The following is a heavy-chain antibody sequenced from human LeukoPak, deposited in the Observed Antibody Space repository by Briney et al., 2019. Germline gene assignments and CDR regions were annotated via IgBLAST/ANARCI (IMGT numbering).Heavy chain of an antibody. Sequence: KPSETLSLTCTVSGGSISSHYWSWIRQPPGKGLEWIGYIYYSGSTNYNPSLKSRVTMSVDTSKNQFSLKLSSVTAADTAVYYCAREGSRDILTGYHHNWFDPWGQGTLVTVSS. V-gene: IGHV4-59*11. CDR3: AREGSRDILTGYHHNWFDP. CDR1: GGSISSHY. D-gene: IGHD3-9*01. J-gene: IGHJ5*02. CDR2: IYYSGST.